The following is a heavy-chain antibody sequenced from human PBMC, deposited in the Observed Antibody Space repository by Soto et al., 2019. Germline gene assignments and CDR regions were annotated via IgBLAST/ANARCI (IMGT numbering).Heavy chain of an antibody. CDR1: GGSISSGGYY. D-gene: IGHD2-2*02. J-gene: IGHJ4*02. CDR2: ISYSGTT. V-gene: IGHV4-31*03. Sequence: PSDTLSLTCSVSGGSISSGGYYWSWIRQHPGTGLAWIGYISYSGTTYYNPSLRSRLIISVDTSKNQFSLKLSSVTAADTAVYYCARHHCTSTSCFTGYFDYWAPGTLVTVSS. CDR3: ARHHCTSTSCFTGYFDY.